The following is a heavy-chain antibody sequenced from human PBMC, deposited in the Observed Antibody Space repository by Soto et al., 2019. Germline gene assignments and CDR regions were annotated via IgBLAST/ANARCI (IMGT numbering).Heavy chain of an antibody. D-gene: IGHD6-13*01. CDR1: GYTFTSYG. Sequence: ASVKVSCKASGYTFTSYGICWVRQAPGQGLEWMGWTSPYNGHTHYAQRLQGRVTMTTHTSTSTAYMELRSLTSDDTAVYYCARGLIAAAGISVDFWGEGTLVTVSS. J-gene: IGHJ4*02. V-gene: IGHV1-18*01. CDR3: ARGLIAAAGISVDF. CDR2: TSPYNGHT.